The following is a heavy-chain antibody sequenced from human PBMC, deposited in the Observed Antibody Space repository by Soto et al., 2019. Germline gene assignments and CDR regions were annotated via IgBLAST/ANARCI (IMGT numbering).Heavy chain of an antibody. CDR3: ARDSMAARRNYYYYGMDV. Sequence: SETLSLTCTVSGGSISSYYWSWIRQPPGKGLEWIGYIYYSGSTNYNPSLKSRVTISVDTSKNQFSLKLSSVTAADTAVYYCARDSMAARRNYYYYGMDVWGQGTTVTVSS. J-gene: IGHJ6*02. D-gene: IGHD6-6*01. CDR1: GGSISSYY. V-gene: IGHV4-59*01. CDR2: IYYSGST.